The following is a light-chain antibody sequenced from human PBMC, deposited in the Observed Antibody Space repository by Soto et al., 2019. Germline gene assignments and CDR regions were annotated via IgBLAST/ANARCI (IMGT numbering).Light chain of an antibody. V-gene: IGLV2-11*01. CDR1: SSDVGGYKY. CDR3: CSYAGSYGV. J-gene: IGLJ2*01. Sequence: QSALTQPRSVSGSPGQSVTISCTGTSSDVGGYKYVSWYQQHPGKAPKLMIYDVSKRPSGVPDRFSGSKSGNTASLTISGLQSEDEADYYCCSYAGSYGVFGGGTKVTVL. CDR2: DVS.